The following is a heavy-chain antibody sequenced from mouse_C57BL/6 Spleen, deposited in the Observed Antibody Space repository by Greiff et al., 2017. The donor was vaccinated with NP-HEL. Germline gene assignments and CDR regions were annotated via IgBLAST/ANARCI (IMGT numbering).Heavy chain of an antibody. CDR1: GFTFSDYG. J-gene: IGHJ3*01. CDR2: ISSGSSTI. D-gene: IGHD1-1*01. CDR3: ARPMGNYGSSSAWFAY. Sequence: EVKLMESGGGLVKPGGSLKLSCAASGFTFSDYGMHWVRQAPEKGLEWVAYISSGSSTIYYADTVKGRFTISRDNAKNTLFLQMTSLRSEDTAMYYCARPMGNYGSSSAWFAYWGQGTLVTVSA. V-gene: IGHV5-17*01.